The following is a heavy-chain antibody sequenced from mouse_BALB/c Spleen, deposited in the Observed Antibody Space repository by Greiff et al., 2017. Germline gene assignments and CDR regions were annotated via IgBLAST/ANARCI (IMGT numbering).Heavy chain of an antibody. CDR1: GFTFSDYY. CDR3: ARHETTATYYYAMDY. J-gene: IGHJ4*01. Sequence: EVKLMESGGGLVKPGGSLKLSCAASGFTFSDYYMYWVRQTPEKRLEWVATISDGGSYTYYPDSVKGRFTISRDNAKNNLYLQMSSLKSEDTAMYYCARHETTATYYYAMDYWGQGTSVTVSS. D-gene: IGHD1-2*01. CDR2: ISDGGSYT. V-gene: IGHV5-4*02.